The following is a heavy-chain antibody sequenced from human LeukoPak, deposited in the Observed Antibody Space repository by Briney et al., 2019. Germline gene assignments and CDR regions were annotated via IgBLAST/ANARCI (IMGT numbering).Heavy chain of an antibody. J-gene: IGHJ3*02. CDR2: IISSGRTI. CDR1: GFTFSSYE. V-gene: IGHV3-48*03. CDR3: ARLYSSSSGKAFDI. D-gene: IGHD6-6*01. Sequence: GGSLRLSCAASGFTFSSYEMNWVRQAPGKGLEWVSYIISSGRTIYYADSVKGRFTISRDNAKNSLYLQMNSLRGEDTAVYYCARLYSSSSGKAFDIWGQGTMVTVSS.